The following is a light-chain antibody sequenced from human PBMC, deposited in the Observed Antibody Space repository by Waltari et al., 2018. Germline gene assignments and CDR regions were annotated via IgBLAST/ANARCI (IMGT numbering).Light chain of an antibody. V-gene: IGKV4-1*01. CDR3: QEYYSSLYT. CDR2: WAS. Sequence: DIVMTHSPDSLAVSLGETATLNCKSSQSVLFVPNNKNYLTWIQQKPGQPPKLLMYWASTRECGVPDRFSGSGSGTDFTLTINSLQAEDVAVYYCQEYYSSLYTFGQGTRLEIK. J-gene: IGKJ2*01. CDR1: QSVLFVPNNKNY.